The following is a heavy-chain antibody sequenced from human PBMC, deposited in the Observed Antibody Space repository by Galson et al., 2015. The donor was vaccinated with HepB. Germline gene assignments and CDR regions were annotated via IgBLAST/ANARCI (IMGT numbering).Heavy chain of an antibody. CDR1: GGTFSSYA. V-gene: IGHV1-69*13. CDR3: ASGPVLRYFDWSPPGYYYGMDV. CDR2: IIPIFGTA. J-gene: IGHJ6*02. D-gene: IGHD3-9*01. Sequence: SVKVSCKASGGTFSSYAISWVRQAPGQGLEWMGGIIPIFGTANYAQKFQGRVTITADESTSTAYMELSSLRSEDTAVYYCASGPVLRYFDWSPPGYYYGMDVWGQGTTVTVSS.